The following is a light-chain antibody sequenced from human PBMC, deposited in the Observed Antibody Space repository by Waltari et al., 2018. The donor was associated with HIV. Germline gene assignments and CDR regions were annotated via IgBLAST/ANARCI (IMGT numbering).Light chain of an antibody. J-gene: IGLJ2*01. V-gene: IGLV1-51*01. Sequence: QSVLTQPPSVSAAPGQKVSISCSGNRSDLGNNYVSWYQQVPGTAPKLLMYDNDNRPSGIPDRCSASKSGTSATLCITGLQTGDEADYYCGTWDSSLSAGVFGGGTKLTVL. CDR2: DND. CDR1: RSDLGNNY. CDR3: GTWDSSLSAGV.